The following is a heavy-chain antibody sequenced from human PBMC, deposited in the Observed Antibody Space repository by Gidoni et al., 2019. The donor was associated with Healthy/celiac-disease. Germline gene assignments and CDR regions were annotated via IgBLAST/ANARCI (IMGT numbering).Heavy chain of an antibody. CDR1: RLIFISYA. J-gene: IGHJ4*02. CDR3: AKAILGPTMYDFWSH. D-gene: IGHD3-3*01. V-gene: IGHV3-23*01. Sequence: VQLLASGRGLVQLARSLTLSCAASRLIFISYAMSWVRQAPGKGLEWVSAISGSGGSTYYADSVKGRLTISRDNSKNTLYLQMNSLRAEDTAVYYCAKAILGPTMYDFWSHWGQGTLVTVSS. CDR2: ISGSGGST.